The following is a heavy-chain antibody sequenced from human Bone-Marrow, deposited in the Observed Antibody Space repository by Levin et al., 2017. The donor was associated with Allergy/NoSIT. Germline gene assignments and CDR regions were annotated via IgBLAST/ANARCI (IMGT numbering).Heavy chain of an antibody. D-gene: IGHD1-26*01. J-gene: IGHJ4*02. CDR3: SRVRRGLVAATGFDY. CDR1: GGTFNSHA. CDR2: IIPAFGTP. Sequence: ASVKVSCKTLGGTFNSHAFTWVRQAPGQGLEWLGGIIPAFGTPSHAQKFRDRITFTADKFTTTIYMDLTRLTSGDTAVYYCSRVRRGLVAATGFDYWGQGTRVTGSS. V-gene: IGHV1-69*06.